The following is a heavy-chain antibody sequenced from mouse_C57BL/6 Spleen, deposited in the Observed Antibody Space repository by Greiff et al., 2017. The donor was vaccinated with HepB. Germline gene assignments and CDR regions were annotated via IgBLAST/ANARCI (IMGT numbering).Heavy chain of an antibody. Sequence: QVQLKQPGAELVKPGASVKMSCKASGYTFTSYWITWVKQRPGQGLEWIGDIYPGSGSTNYNEKFKSKATLTVDTSSSTAYMQLSSLTSEDSAVYYCARLEYYGSSYYYAMDYWGQGTSVTVAS. J-gene: IGHJ4*01. CDR1: GYTFTSYW. CDR2: IYPGSGST. V-gene: IGHV1-55*01. CDR3: ARLEYYGSSYYYAMDY. D-gene: IGHD1-1*01.